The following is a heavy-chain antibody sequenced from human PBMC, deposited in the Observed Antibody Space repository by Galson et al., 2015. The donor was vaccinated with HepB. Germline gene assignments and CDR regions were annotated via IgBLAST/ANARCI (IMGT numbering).Heavy chain of an antibody. CDR3: AIHSSGSPFDY. CDR1: GFTFSSYA. D-gene: IGHD3-22*01. V-gene: IGHV3-30*04. J-gene: IGHJ4*02. Sequence: SLRLSCAASGFTFSSYAMHWVRQAPGKGLEWVAVISYDGSNKYYADSVKGRFTISRDNSKNTLYLQMNSLRAEDTAVYYCAIHSSGSPFDYWGQGTLVTVSS. CDR2: ISYDGSNK.